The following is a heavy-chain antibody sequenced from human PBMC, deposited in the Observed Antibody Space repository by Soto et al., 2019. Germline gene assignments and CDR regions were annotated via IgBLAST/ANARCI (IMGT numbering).Heavy chain of an antibody. CDR2: IYYSGGT. V-gene: IGHV4-59*08. Sequence: QVQLQESGPGLVKPSETLSLTCTVSGGSISSYYWSWIRQPPGKGLEWIGYIYYSGGTNYHPSVKSRVTISVDTSKNQFSLKLSSVTAADTAVYYCAIRDGSCFDYWGQGTLVTVSS. CDR1: GGSISSYY. CDR3: AIRDGSCFDY. J-gene: IGHJ4*02.